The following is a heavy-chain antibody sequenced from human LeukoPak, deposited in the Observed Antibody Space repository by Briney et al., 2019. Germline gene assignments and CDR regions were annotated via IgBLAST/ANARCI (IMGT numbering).Heavy chain of an antibody. J-gene: IGHJ4*02. D-gene: IGHD3-22*01. V-gene: IGHV3-7*01. CDR3: ARFGRDSSGYYYFDY. Sequence: GGSLRLSCAASGFTFTTYWMTWVRQAPGKGLQWVANIKPDGSEKFYVDSVRGRFTISRDNAKSSLYLQMNNLRADDAAVYYCARFGRDSSGYYYFDYWGQGTLVTVSS. CDR2: IKPDGSEK. CDR1: GFTFTTYW.